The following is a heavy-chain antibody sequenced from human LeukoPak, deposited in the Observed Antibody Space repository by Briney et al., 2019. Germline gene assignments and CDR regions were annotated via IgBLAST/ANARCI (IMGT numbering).Heavy chain of an antibody. J-gene: IGHJ5*02. V-gene: IGHV4-61*02. CDR2: IYTSGST. CDR1: GGSISSGSYY. Sequence: PSQTLSLTCTVSGGSISSGSYYWSWIRQPAGKGLEWIGRIYTSGSTDYNPSLKSRVTISVDTSKNQFSLKLSSVTAADTAVYCCANRFYGDLLTNWFDPWGQGTLVTVSS. CDR3: ANRFYGDLLTNWFDP. D-gene: IGHD4-17*01.